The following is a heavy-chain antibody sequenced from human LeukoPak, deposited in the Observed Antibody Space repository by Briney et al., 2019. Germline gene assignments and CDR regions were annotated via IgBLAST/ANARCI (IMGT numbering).Heavy chain of an antibody. CDR2: FDPEDGET. D-gene: IGHD2-8*01. CDR1: GYTLTELS. J-gene: IGHJ3*02. CDR3: ATDQSPLRYAAFDI. Sequence: GASVKVSCKVSGYTLTELSMHWERQAPGKGLEWMGGFDPEDGETIYAQKFQGRVTMTEDTSTDTAYMELSSLRSEDTAVYYCATDQSPLRYAAFDIWGQGTMVTVSS. V-gene: IGHV1-24*01.